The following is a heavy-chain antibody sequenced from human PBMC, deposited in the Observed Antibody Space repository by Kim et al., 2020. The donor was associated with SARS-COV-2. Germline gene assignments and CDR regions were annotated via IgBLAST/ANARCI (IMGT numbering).Heavy chain of an antibody. CDR1: GYTFTSYD. D-gene: IGHD3-22*01. J-gene: IGHJ5*02. CDR2: MNPNSGNT. V-gene: IGHV1-8*01. CDR3: AGGSVWPAIGSDDSSGYYHGS. Sequence: ASVKVSCKASGYTFTSYDINWVRQATGQGLEWMGWMNPNSGNTGYAQKFQGRVTMTRNTSISTAYMELSSLRSEDTAVYYCAGGSVWPAIGSDDSSGYYHGSWGQGTLVTVSS.